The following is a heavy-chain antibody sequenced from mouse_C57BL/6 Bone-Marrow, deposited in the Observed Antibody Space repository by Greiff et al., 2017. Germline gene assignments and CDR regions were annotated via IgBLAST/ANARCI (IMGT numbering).Heavy chain of an antibody. Sequence: EVQRVESGGGLVQSGRSLRLSCATSGFPFSDFYMEWVRQAPGKGLEWIAASRNKANDYTTEYSASVKGRFIVSRDTSQSILYLQMNALRAEDTAIYYCARDACYDYCAMDYWGQATSVTVSS. CDR2: SRNKANDYTT. CDR3: ARDACYDYCAMDY. CDR1: GFPFSDFY. V-gene: IGHV7-1*01. J-gene: IGHJ4*01.